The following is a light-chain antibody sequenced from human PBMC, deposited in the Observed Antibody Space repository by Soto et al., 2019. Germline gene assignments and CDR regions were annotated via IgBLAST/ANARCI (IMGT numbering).Light chain of an antibody. V-gene: IGLV2-11*01. J-gene: IGLJ3*02. CDR1: SSDVGHYNY. CDR2: DVA. Sequence: QSALTQPRSVSGAPGQSVTISCTGTSSDVGHYNYVSWYQQHPGKAPKLIIYDVAERPSGVPGRFSGSKSGSTASLTISGLQAEDEAAYYCCSFAGSYTWVFGGGTKLTVL. CDR3: CSFAGSYTWV.